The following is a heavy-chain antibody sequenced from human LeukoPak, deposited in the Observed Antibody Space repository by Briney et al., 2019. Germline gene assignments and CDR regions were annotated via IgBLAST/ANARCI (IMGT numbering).Heavy chain of an antibody. Sequence: ASVRVSCKTSGYTFTGYYLHWVRQAPGQGLEWMGRIDPDSGGTHYAQKFQVRVTVTRDTSITTVYMELSGLTSDDTAVYYCARVPGPYTTSRFDYWGQGTLVTVSS. CDR1: GYTFTGYY. V-gene: IGHV1-2*02. J-gene: IGHJ4*02. CDR2: IDPDSGGT. CDR3: ARVPGPYTTSRFDY. D-gene: IGHD2-2*02.